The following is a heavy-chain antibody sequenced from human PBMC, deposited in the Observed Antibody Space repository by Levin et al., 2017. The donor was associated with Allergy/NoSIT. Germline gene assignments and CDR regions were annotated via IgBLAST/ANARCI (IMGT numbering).Heavy chain of an antibody. CDR1: GYTFTGYY. J-gene: IGHJ4*02. CDR2: INPNSGGT. Sequence: GESLKISCKASGYTFTGYYMHWVRQAPGQGLEWMGWINPNSGGTNYAQKFQGRVTMTRDTSISTAYMELSRLRSDDTAVYYCARRRSGGSSGWRAEDYWGQGTLVTVSS. V-gene: IGHV1-2*02. D-gene: IGHD6-19*01. CDR3: ARRRSGGSSGWRAEDY.